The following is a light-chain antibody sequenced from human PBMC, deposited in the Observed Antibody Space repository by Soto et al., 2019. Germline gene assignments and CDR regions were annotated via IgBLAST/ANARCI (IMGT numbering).Light chain of an antibody. CDR1: QGIDKD. CDR3: LQDFTYPFP. V-gene: IGKV1-6*01. Sequence: AIQMTQSPSSLSASVGDIVTLTCRASQGIDKDLAWYQQKPGKAPNLLIHAASTLQSGVPSRFSGSESGTHFALTVSSLQPEDVATYYCLQDFTYPFPFGPATKVDIK. J-gene: IGKJ3*01. CDR2: AAS.